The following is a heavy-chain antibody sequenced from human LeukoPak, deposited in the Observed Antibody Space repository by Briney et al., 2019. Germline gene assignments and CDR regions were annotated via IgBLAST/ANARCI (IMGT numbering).Heavy chain of an antibody. J-gene: IGHJ4*02. CDR1: GFTFTSSA. CDR3: AAADCSSTSCYYFDY. D-gene: IGHD2-2*01. CDR2: IVVGSGNT. Sequence: GTSVKVSCKASGFTFTSSAVQWGRQARGQRLEWIGWIVVGSGNTNYAQKFQERVTITRDMSTSTAYMELSSLRSEDTAVYYCAAADCSSTSCYYFDYWGQGTLVTVSS. V-gene: IGHV1-58*01.